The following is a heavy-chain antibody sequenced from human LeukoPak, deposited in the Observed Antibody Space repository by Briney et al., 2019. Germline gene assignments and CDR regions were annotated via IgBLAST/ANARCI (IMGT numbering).Heavy chain of an antibody. V-gene: IGHV4-38-2*02. D-gene: IGHD6-19*01. J-gene: IGHJ3*02. Sequence: SETLSLTCTVSGYSISSGYYWGWIRQPPGKGLEWIGSIYHSGSTYYNPSLKSRVTISVDTSKNQFSLKLSSVTAADTAVYYCASRSGWYGGDAFDIWGQGTMVTVSS. CDR3: ASRSGWYGGDAFDI. CDR2: IYHSGST. CDR1: GYSISSGYY.